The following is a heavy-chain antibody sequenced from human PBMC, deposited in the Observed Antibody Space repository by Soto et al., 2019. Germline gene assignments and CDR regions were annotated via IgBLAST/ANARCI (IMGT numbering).Heavy chain of an antibody. CDR3: ARSHRVYYDFWSGYYSYYFDY. D-gene: IGHD3-3*01. V-gene: IGHV1-18*01. J-gene: IGHJ4*02. CDR2: ISAYNGNT. CDR1: GYTFTSYG. Sequence: QVQLVQSGAEVKKPGASVKVSCKASGYTFTSYGISWVRQAPGQGLEWMGWISAYNGNTNYAQKLQGRVTMTTDTATSTAYMELRSLRSDDTAVYYCARSHRVYYDFWSGYYSYYFDYWGQGTLVTVSS.